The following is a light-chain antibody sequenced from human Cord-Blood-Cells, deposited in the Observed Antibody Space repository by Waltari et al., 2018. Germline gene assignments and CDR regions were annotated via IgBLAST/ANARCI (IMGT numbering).Light chain of an antibody. V-gene: IGLV2-14*01. Sequence: QSALTQPASVSGSPGQSITISCPGTSSDVGGHNYVSWYQQHPGKAPKLMIYDVSNRPSGVSNRFSGSKSGNTASLTISGLQAEDEADYYCSSYTSSSTPWVFGGGTKLTVL. CDR2: DVS. CDR3: SSYTSSSTPWV. J-gene: IGLJ3*02. CDR1: SSDVGGHNY.